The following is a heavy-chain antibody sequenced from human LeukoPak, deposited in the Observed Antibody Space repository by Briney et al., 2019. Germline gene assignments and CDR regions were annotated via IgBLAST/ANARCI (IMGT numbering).Heavy chain of an antibody. CDR1: GFIISSYA. CDR3: AKCSSGWYLVDY. J-gene: IGHJ4*02. CDR2: ISGSGIDS. D-gene: IGHD6-19*01. V-gene: IGHV3-23*01. Sequence: RGSLRLSCAASGFIISSYAMTWVRQAPGKGLEWVSEISGSGIDSNYADSVKGRFTISRDNSKNTLYLQMNSLGAEDTAVYYCAKCSSGWYLVDYWGQGALVTVSS.